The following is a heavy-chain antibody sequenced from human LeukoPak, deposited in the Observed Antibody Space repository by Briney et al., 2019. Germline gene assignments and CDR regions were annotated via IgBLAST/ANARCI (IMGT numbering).Heavy chain of an antibody. V-gene: IGHV1-2*02. CDR2: INPTSGGT. J-gene: IGHJ4*02. D-gene: IGHD3-10*01. CDR3: ARDRRGYYDSGSYYPLI. CDR1: GYTFTDYY. Sequence: ASVKVSCKASGYTFTDYYMHWVRQAPGQGLEWMGWINPTSGGTTYAQKFQGRVTITRDTSVSTAYMEVNRLRSDDTAVYYCARDRRGYYDSGSYYPLIWGQGTLVTVSS.